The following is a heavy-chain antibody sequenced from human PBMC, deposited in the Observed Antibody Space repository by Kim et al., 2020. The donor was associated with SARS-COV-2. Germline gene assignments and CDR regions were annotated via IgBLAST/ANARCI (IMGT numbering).Heavy chain of an antibody. CDR1: GFTFSSYS. J-gene: IGHJ6*02. Sequence: GGSLRPSCAASGFTFSSYSMNWVRQAPGKGLEWVSYISSSSSTIYYADSVKGRFTISRDNAKNSLYLQMNSLRAEDTAVYYCASPGRGSGRSTGDYYYYGMDVWGQGTTVTVSS. CDR3: ASPGRGSGRSTGDYYYYGMDV. V-gene: IGHV3-48*04. CDR2: ISSSSSTI. D-gene: IGHD3-10*01.